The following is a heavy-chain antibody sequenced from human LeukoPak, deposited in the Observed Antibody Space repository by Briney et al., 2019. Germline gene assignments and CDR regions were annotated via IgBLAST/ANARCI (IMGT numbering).Heavy chain of an antibody. CDR3: ARGKTTMAY. Sequence: SETLSLTCAVYGWSFSSYYWSWIRQPPGKGLEWIGEINRSGSTNYNPSLKSRVTISVDTSKNQFSLKLSSVTAADTAVYYCARGKTTMAYWGQGTLVTVSS. J-gene: IGHJ4*02. V-gene: IGHV4-34*01. D-gene: IGHD1-7*01. CDR2: INRSGST. CDR1: GWSFSSYY.